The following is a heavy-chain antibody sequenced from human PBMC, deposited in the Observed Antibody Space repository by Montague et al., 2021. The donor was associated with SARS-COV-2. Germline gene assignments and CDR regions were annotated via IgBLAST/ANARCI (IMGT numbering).Heavy chain of an antibody. J-gene: IGHJ6*03. CDR3: ARDAIEYYYYYYYMDV. Sequence: SLRLSFSASGFTFSSYAMHWVRQAPGKGLEWVAVISYDGSNKYYADSVKGRFTISRDNSKNTLYLQMNSLRAEDTAVYYCARDAIEYYYYYYYMDVWGKGTTVTVSS. V-gene: IGHV3-30*04. CDR2: ISYDGSNK. CDR1: GFTFSSYA.